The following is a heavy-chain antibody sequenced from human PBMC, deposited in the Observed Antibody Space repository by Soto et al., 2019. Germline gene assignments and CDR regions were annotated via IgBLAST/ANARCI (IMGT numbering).Heavy chain of an antibody. CDR3: ARNVVYYGSGSSSYYYMDV. V-gene: IGHV4-31*03. D-gene: IGHD3-10*01. CDR2: IYYSGST. CDR1: GGSISSGGYY. J-gene: IGHJ6*03. Sequence: SETLSLTCTVSGGSISSGGYYWSWIRQHPGKGLEWIGYIYYSGSTYYNPSLKSRVTISVDTSKNQFSLKLSSVTAADTAVYYCARNVVYYGSGSSSYYYMDVWGKGTTVTVSS.